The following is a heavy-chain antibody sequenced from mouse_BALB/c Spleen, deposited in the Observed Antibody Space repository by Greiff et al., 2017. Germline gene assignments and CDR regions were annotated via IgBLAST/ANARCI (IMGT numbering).Heavy chain of an antibody. CDR3: ARSYYYSSNGY. CDR2: IDPTNGNT. Sequence: VQLQQSGAELVKPGASVKLSCTASGFNFTDTYMHWVKQRPEQGLEWIGRIDPTNGNTKYDPKFQGTATITADTSSNTAYLQISSLTSEDTAVYYCARSYYYSSNGYWGQGTTLTVSS. V-gene: IGHV14-3*02. J-gene: IGHJ2*01. D-gene: IGHD2-5*01. CDR1: GFNFTDTY.